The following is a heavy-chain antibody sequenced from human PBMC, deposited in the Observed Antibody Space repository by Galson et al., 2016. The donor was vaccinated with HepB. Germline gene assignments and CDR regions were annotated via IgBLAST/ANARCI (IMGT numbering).Heavy chain of an antibody. V-gene: IGHV3-30-3*01. CDR1: GFTFMNYA. CDR3: ATRYGDYISWIGTLVDY. J-gene: IGHJ4*02. D-gene: IGHD4-17*01. Sequence: SLRLSCAASGFTFMNYAVHWVRQAPGKGLEWMAVISKDETKKYYADSVKGRFIISRDNSRNTLYLQMNSLRAEDTAVYYCATRYGDYISWIGTLVDYWGQGTLVTVSS. CDR2: ISKDETKK.